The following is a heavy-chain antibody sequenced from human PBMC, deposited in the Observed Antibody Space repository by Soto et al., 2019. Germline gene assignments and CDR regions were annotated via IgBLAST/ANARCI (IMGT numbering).Heavy chain of an antibody. CDR2: IIPIFGTA. J-gene: IGHJ5*02. CDR3: AREGRVGDYPYNWFDP. Sequence: QVQLVQSGAEVKKPGSSVKVSCKASGGTFSSYAISWVRQAPGQGREWMGGIIPIFGTANYAQKFQGRVTITADESKSTAYMELSSLRSEDTAVYYCAREGRVGDYPYNWFDPWGQGTLVTVSS. D-gene: IGHD4-17*01. V-gene: IGHV1-69*01. CDR1: GGTFSSYA.